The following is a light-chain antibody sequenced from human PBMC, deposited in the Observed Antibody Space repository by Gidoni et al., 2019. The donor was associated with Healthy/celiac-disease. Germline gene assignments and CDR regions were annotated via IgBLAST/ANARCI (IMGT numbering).Light chain of an antibody. V-gene: IGLV8-61*01. CDR1: SGSVSTSNY. Sequence: QTVVTQEPSFSVSPGGTVTLTCGLSSGSVSTSNYPSWSQQTPGQAPRTLIYNTNTRSSGVPDRFAGSILGKKAALTITGAQADDESDYYCVLFMGSGIWMFGGGTKLTVL. CDR2: NTN. CDR3: VLFMGSGIWM. J-gene: IGLJ3*02.